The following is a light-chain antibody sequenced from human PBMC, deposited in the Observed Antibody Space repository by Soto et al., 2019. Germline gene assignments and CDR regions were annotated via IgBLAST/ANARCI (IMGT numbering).Light chain of an antibody. CDR1: GSDVGSYKY. CDR2: EVS. J-gene: IGLJ1*01. CDR3: SSYKSISSLGV. Sequence: QSVLTQPASVPGSPGQSITISCTGTGSDVGSYKYVSWYQQHPGKAPKLIIFEVSNRPSGVSDRFSGSKSGNTASLTISGLQAEDEADYYCSSYKSISSLGVFGTGTKVTVL. V-gene: IGLV2-14*01.